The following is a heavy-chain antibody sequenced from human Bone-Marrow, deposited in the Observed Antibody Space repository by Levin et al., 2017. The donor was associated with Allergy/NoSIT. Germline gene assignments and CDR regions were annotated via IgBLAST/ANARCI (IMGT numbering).Heavy chain of an antibody. CDR2: INSDGSST. CDR3: ARGGGSGSYEYFQY. D-gene: IGHD6-19*01. J-gene: IGHJ1*01. V-gene: IGHV3-74*01. Sequence: QSGGSLRLSCAASGFTFSSSWMHWVRQAPGKGLVWVSRINSDGSSTTYADSVKGRFTFSRDNAKNTLYLQMNSLRAEDTAVYFCARGGGSGSYEYFQYWGQGTLVAVSS. CDR1: GFTFSSSW.